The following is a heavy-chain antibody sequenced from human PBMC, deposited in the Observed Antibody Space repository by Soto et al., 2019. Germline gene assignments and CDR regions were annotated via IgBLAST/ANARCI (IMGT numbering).Heavy chain of an antibody. CDR2: ISYDGSNK. CDR3: ARGEYYYDSSGYYFDY. CDR1: GFTFSSYA. D-gene: IGHD3-22*01. Sequence: QVQLVESGGGVVQPGRSLRLSCAASGFTFSSYAMHWVRQAPGKGLEWVAVISYDGSNKYYADSVKGRFTISRDNSKNTLYLQMNSLRAEDTAVYYCARGEYYYDSSGYYFDYWGQGTLVTVSS. V-gene: IGHV3-30-3*01. J-gene: IGHJ4*02.